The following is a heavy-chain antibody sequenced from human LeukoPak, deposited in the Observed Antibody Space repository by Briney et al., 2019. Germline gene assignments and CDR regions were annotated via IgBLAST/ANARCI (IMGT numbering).Heavy chain of an antibody. J-gene: IGHJ4*02. D-gene: IGHD3-16*01. CDR2: VHHSGTT. Sequence: SETLSLTCTVSSGSVNAYYWSWIRQPPGKGLKWIGYVHHSGTTKYNPSFTSRVTVSIDTSKNQFPLNLYSVTTADTAVYYCAREIWGTHDYWGQGTLVTVSS. CDR3: AREIWGTHDY. V-gene: IGHV4-59*02. CDR1: SGSVNAYY.